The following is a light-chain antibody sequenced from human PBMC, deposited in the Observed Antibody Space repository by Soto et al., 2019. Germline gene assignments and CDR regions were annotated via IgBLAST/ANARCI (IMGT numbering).Light chain of an antibody. CDR2: DAS. Sequence: DIQMTQSPSTLSASVGDRVTITCRASRSTSRSLAWYQQKSGKAPKLLIYDASSLESGVPSRFSGSGFGTEFTLTISGLQPDDFATYYCQHYQSNFLTFGPGTTVDMK. CDR1: RSTSRS. V-gene: IGKV1-5*01. CDR3: QHYQSNFLT. J-gene: IGKJ3*01.